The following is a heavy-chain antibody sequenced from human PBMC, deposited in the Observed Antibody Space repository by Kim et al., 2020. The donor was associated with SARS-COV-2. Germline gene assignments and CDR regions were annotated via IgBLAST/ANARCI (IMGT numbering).Heavy chain of an antibody. CDR1: GFTFSSYG. J-gene: IGHJ4*02. D-gene: IGHD5-18*01. CDR3: AKDYRIHLSGAADY. CDR2: IWYDGSNK. Sequence: GGSLRLSCAASGFTFSSYGMHWVRQAPGKGLEWVAVIWYDGSNKYYADSVKGRFTISRDNSKNTLYLQMNSLRAEDTAVYYCAKDYRIHLSGAADYWGQGTLVTVSS. V-gene: IGHV3-33*06.